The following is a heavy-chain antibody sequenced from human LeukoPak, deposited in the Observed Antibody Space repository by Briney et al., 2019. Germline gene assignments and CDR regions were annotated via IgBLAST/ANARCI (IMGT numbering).Heavy chain of an antibody. J-gene: IGHJ3*02. CDR2: IYYSGST. Sequence: SETLSLTCTVSGGSISSGDYYWSWIRQPPGKGLEWIGYIYYSGSTYYNPSLKSRVTISVDTSKNQFSLKLNSVTAADTAVYYCARVFEYSYGPHAFDIWGQGTMVTVSS. D-gene: IGHD5-18*01. CDR3: ARVFEYSYGPHAFDI. CDR1: GGSISSGDYY. V-gene: IGHV4-30-4*08.